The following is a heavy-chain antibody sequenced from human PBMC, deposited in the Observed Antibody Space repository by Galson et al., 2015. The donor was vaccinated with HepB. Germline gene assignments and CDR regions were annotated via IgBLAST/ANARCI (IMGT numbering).Heavy chain of an antibody. CDR3: ARHPGYNSGWSRFDC. D-gene: IGHD6-19*01. CDR2: IYYSGST. Sequence: LSLTCTVSGGSISGYYWTWIRQPPGKGLEWIGYIYYSGSTNYNPSLKSRVTISVDTSKNQFSLKLNSVTAADTAAYYCARHPGYNSGWSRFDCWGQGTLVTVSS. J-gene: IGHJ4*02. CDR1: GGSISGYY. V-gene: IGHV4-59*08.